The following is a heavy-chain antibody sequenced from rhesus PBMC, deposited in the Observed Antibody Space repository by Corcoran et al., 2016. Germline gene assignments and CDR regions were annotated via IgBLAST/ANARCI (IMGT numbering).Heavy chain of an antibody. CDR3: ARHCTSTTCYHYSLDV. CDR2: IYSNSEST. CDR1: GGSISSRNW. D-gene: IGHD2-2*01. J-gene: IGHJ5-2*02. Sequence: QVQLQESGPGLVKPSETLSLTCAVSGGSISSRNWWSWIRQPPGKGLEWIGGIYSNSESTNYNPSRNSRVTISKDTSKNQFSLKLSAVTAADTAVYYCARHCTSTTCYHYSLDVWGRGVLVTVSS. V-gene: IGHV4S12*01.